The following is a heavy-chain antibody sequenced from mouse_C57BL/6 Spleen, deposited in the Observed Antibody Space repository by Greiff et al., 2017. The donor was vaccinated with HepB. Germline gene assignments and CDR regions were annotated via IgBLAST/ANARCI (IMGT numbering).Heavy chain of an antibody. J-gene: IGHJ3*01. CDR1: GYTFTSYW. V-gene: IGHV1-64*01. Sequence: QVQLQQPGAELVKPGASVKLSCKASGYTFTSYWMHWVKQRPGQGLEWIGMIHPNSGSTNYNEKFKSKATVTVDKSSSTAYMQLSSLTSEDSAVYYCARGYDYVFAYWGQGTLVTVSA. CDR3: ARGYDYVFAY. D-gene: IGHD2-4*01. CDR2: IHPNSGST.